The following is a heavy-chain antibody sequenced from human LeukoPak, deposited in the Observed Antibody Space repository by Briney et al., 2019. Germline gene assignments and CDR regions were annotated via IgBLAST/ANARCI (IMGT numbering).Heavy chain of an antibody. D-gene: IGHD5-24*01. Sequence: SETLSLTCAVYGGSFSGYYWSWIRQPPGKGLEWIGEINHSGSTNYNPSLKSRVTISVDTSKNQFSLKLSSVTAADTAVYYCARLGYNTYYYGMDVWGQGTTVTVSS. CDR2: INHSGST. CDR3: ARLGYNTYYYGMDV. J-gene: IGHJ6*02. V-gene: IGHV4-34*01. CDR1: GGSFSGYY.